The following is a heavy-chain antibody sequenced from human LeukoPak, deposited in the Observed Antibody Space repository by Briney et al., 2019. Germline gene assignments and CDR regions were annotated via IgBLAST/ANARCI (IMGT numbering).Heavy chain of an antibody. CDR1: GFTFSSYG. Sequence: GSLRLSCAASGFTFSSYGMSRIRQPPGKGLEWIGSIYYSGSTYYNPSFKSRITISVDTSKNQFSLKVISVTAADTAVYYCARFLAGTRHFHFYYYMDVWGKGTTVTISS. V-gene: IGHV4-39*01. D-gene: IGHD3-9*01. CDR2: IYYSGST. J-gene: IGHJ6*03. CDR3: ARFLAGTRHFHFYYYMDV.